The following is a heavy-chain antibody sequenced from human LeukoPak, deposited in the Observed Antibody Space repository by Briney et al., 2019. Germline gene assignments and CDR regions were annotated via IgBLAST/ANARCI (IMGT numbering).Heavy chain of an antibody. CDR3: ASVGGVYGDYDLVDY. V-gene: IGHV3-30-3*01. D-gene: IGHD4-17*01. CDR1: GFTFSSYA. J-gene: IGHJ4*02. Sequence: GRSLRLSCAASGFTFSSYAMHWVRQAPGKGLEWVAVISYDGSNKYYADSVKGRFTISRDNSKNTLYLQMNSLRAEDTAVYYCASVGGVYGDYDLVDYWGQGTLVTVSS. CDR2: ISYDGSNK.